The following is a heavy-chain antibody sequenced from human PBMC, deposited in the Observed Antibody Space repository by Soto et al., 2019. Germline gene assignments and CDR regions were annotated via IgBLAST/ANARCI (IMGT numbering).Heavy chain of an antibody. V-gene: IGHV3-74*01. J-gene: IGHJ4*02. CDR3: AKDRGNSSTSCHCYFAY. D-gene: IGHD2-2*01. Sequence: GGSLRLSCAASGFTFTTFSSYWMHWVRQTPGQGLVWVSRINSDGSRATYADSVQGRFTISRDNSKNTLYLQMNSLRAEDTAVYYCAKDRGNSSTSCHCYFAYWGQGTLVTVSS. CDR1: GFTFTTFSSYW. CDR2: INSDGSRA.